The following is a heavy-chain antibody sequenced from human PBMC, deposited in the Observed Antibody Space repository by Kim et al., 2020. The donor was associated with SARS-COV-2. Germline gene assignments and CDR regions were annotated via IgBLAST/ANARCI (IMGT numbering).Heavy chain of an antibody. CDR1: GFTFSSYG. CDR3: AKEMYGSGSYYNPPSSYYYYGMDV. J-gene: IGHJ6*02. V-gene: IGHV3-33*06. CDR2: IWYDGSNK. Sequence: GGSLRLSCAASGFTFSSYGMHWVRQAPGKGLEWVAVIWYDGSNKYYADSVKGRFTISRDNSKNTLYLQMNSLRAEDTAVYYCAKEMYGSGSYYNPPSSYYYYGMDVWGQGTTVTVSS. D-gene: IGHD3-10*01.